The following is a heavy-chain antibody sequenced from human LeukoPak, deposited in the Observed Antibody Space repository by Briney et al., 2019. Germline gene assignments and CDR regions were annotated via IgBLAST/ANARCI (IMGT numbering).Heavy chain of an antibody. CDR3: ARAAGIAAPGTRFDYFDS. CDR2: ISSNGNSI. CDR1: GFTFSSYT. V-gene: IGHV3-48*04. J-gene: IGHJ4*02. D-gene: IGHD6-13*01. Sequence: GGSLRLSCVASGFTFSSYTMHWVRQAPGKGLEWVSHISSNGNSIYYADSVKGRFTISRDNARSSLYLQMNSLRVEDTAVYYCARAAGIAAPGTRFDYFDSWGQGTLLTVSS.